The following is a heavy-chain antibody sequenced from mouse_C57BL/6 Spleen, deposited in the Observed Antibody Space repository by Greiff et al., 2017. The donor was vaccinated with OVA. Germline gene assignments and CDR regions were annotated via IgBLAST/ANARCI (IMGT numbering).Heavy chain of an antibody. CDR1: GFNIKDYY. D-gene: IGHD2-4*01. CDR2: IDPEDGET. J-gene: IGHJ3*01. V-gene: IGHV14-2*01. Sequence: VHVKQSGAELVKPGASVKLSCTASGFNIKDYYMHWGKQRTEQGLEWIGRIDPEDGETQYAPKFQGKATITADTSSNTAYLQLSSLTSEDTAVYYCALYYDYDGGFAYWGQGTLVTVSA. CDR3: ALYYDYDGGFAY.